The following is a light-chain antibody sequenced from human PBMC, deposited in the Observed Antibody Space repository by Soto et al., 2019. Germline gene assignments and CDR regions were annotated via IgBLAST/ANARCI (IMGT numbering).Light chain of an antibody. CDR2: WAS. J-gene: IGKJ3*01. Sequence: DIVMTQSPDSLAVSLGERATINCKSSQSVLYRSNNKDFLAWYQRKPGQPPKLLIYWASTRESGVPDRFSGSGSGTDFTLTISSLQAEDVAVYYCQQYSSSPFTFGPGTKVDIK. CDR1: QSVLYRSNNKDF. V-gene: IGKV4-1*01. CDR3: QQYSSSPFT.